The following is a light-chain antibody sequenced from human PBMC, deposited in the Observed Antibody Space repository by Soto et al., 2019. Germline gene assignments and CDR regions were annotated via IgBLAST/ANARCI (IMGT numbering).Light chain of an antibody. CDR3: QQYGSSPFT. Sequence: EIVLTQSPDTLSLSPGERATLSCRASQSVSSFVAWYQQRPGQPPRLLIYDVSKRATGSPIRFSGSGSGTDFNLTISSLEPEDFAVYYCQQYGSSPFTFGPGTKVDIK. V-gene: IGKV3-11*01. CDR2: DVS. J-gene: IGKJ3*01. CDR1: QSVSSF.